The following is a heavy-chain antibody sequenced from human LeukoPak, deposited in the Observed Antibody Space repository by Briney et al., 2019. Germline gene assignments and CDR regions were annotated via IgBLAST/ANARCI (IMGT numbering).Heavy chain of an antibody. CDR2: ISGSGGNT. V-gene: IGHV3-23*01. Sequence: PGGSLRLSCAASGFTLRSYAMSWVRQAPGKGLEWVSAISGSGGNTYYADSVKGRFTISRDNSKNTVYLQMNSLTAEDTAVYYCVREATGYSFADYWGQGTLVSVSS. D-gene: IGHD1-26*01. J-gene: IGHJ4*02. CDR3: VREATGYSFADY. CDR1: GFTLRSYA.